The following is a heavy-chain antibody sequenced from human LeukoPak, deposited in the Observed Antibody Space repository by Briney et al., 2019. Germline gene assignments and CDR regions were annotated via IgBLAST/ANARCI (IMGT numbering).Heavy chain of an antibody. CDR2: ISGSGGFT. Sequence: GGSVRLSCAASGFSFSSYTMSWVRQAPGKGLEWVSAISGSGGFTYYADSVKGRFTISRDNSKNTLFLQMNSLRAEDTAVYYCAREDSGNYYFDFWGQGTLVTVSS. D-gene: IGHD1-26*01. CDR1: GFSFSSYT. J-gene: IGHJ4*02. CDR3: AREDSGNYYFDF. V-gene: IGHV3-23*01.